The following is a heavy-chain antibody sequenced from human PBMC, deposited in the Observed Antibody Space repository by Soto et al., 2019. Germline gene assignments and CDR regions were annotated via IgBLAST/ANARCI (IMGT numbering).Heavy chain of an antibody. CDR1: GGSISSGGYS. CDR3: ARQKYSTSWLDY. D-gene: IGHD6-13*01. J-gene: IGHJ4*02. Sequence: QLQLQESGSGLVKPSQTLSLTCAVSGGSISSGGYSWSWIRQPPGKGLEWIGYIYHSGSTYYNPALKSRVTIAVDRTKNQFSLKLSSVTAADTAVYYWARQKYSTSWLDYWGQGTLVTVSS. V-gene: IGHV4-30-2*01. CDR2: IYHSGST.